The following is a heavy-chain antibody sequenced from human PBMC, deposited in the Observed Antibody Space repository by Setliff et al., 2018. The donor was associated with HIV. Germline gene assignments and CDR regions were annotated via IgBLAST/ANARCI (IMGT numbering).Heavy chain of an antibody. V-gene: IGHV4-61*10. CDR2: SYHSGST. D-gene: IGHD2-15*01. CDR1: GGSISSGSYY. CDR3: ARSCQSGRSDWYFDL. J-gene: IGHJ2*01. Sequence: PSETLSLTCTVSGGSISSGSYYWTWIRQPAGKGLEWIGESYHSGSTNYNPSLKSRVTISLGKSKNQFSLKLTSVTAADTAIYFCARSCQSGRSDWYFDLWGRGTLVTVSS.